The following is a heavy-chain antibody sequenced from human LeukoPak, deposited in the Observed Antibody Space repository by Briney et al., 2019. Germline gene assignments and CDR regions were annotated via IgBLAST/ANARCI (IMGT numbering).Heavy chain of an antibody. D-gene: IGHD6-13*01. V-gene: IGHV3-30*04. CDR2: ISYDGRNK. CDR3: ARADSSSWSDLDY. J-gene: IGHJ4*02. Sequence: GGSLRLSCAAPGFTFSDYAIHWVRQAPGKGLEWVAVISYDGRNKYYTDSVKGRFTISRDNSKNTLYLQMDSLRAEDTAIYYCARADSSSWSDLDYWGQGTLVTVSS. CDR1: GFTFSDYA.